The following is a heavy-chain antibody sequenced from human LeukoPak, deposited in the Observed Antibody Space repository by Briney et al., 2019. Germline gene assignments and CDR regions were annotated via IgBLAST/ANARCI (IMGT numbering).Heavy chain of an antibody. Sequence: GASVKVSCKASGGTFSSYAISWVRQAPGQGLEWMGGIIPIFGTANYAQKFQGRVTITTDESTSTAYMELSSLRSEDTAVYYCARGCSSTSCYTFFDYWGQGTLVTVS. CDR2: IIPIFGTA. CDR1: GGTFSSYA. CDR3: ARGCSSTSCYTFFDY. J-gene: IGHJ4*02. D-gene: IGHD2-2*02. V-gene: IGHV1-69*05.